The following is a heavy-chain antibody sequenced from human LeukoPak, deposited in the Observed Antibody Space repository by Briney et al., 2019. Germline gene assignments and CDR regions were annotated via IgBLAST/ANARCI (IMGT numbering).Heavy chain of an antibody. CDR3: AKEPQKNDYYYGMDV. Sequence: GGSLRLSCAASGFIFSSYGMHWVRQAPGKGLEWVAVISYDGSNKYYADSVKGRFTISRDNSKNTLYLQMNSLRAEDTAVYYCAKEPQKNDYYYGMDVWGQGITVTVSS. CDR1: GFIFSSYG. J-gene: IGHJ6*02. CDR2: ISYDGSNK. D-gene: IGHD1-1*01. V-gene: IGHV3-30*18.